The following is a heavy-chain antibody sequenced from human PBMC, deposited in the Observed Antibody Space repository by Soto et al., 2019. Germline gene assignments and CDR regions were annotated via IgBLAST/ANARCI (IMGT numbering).Heavy chain of an antibody. D-gene: IGHD3-10*01. J-gene: IGHJ2*01. CDR1: GFTFSSYA. CDR2: ISGSGGST. V-gene: IGHV3-23*01. CDR3: AKEALLWFGELFWYFDL. Sequence: GGSLRLSCAASGFTFSSYAMSWVRQAPGKGLEWVSAISGSGGSTYYADSVKGRFTISRDNSKNTLYLQMNSLRAEDTAVYYCAKEALLWFGELFWYFDLWGRGTLVTVSS.